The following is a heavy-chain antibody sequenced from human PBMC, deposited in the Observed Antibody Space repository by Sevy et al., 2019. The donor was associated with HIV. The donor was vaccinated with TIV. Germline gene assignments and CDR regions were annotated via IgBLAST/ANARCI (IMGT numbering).Heavy chain of an antibody. D-gene: IGHD1-20*01. CDR2: ISSSSNYI. J-gene: IGHJ6*02. CDR1: EFTFSTYA. V-gene: IGHV3-21*01. Sequence: GESLKISCAASEFTFSTYAMNWVRQAPGKGLEWVSFISSSSNYIYCADSVKGRFTISRDNAKNLLYLQMNSLRAEDTAVYYCAKRLVSWDGMDVWGQGTTVTVSS. CDR3: AKRLVSWDGMDV.